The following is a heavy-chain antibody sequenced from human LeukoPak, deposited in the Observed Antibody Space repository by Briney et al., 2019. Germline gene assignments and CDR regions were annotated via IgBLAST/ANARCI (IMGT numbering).Heavy chain of an antibody. V-gene: IGHV4-4*02. J-gene: IGHJ6*02. CDR3: AGSPIGYGMDV. Sequence: PGGSLRLSCAASGFTFSSYAMSWVRQPPGKGLEWIGEIYHSGSTNYIPSLKSRITISVDKSKNQFSLKLTSVTAADTAVYYCAGSPIGYGMDVWGQGTTVTVSS. CDR1: GFTFSSYAM. CDR2: IYHSGST.